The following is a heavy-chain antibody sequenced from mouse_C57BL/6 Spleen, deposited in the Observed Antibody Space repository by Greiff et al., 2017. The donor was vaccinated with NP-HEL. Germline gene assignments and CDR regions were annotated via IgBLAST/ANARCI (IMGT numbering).Heavy chain of an antibody. CDR3: ASLPYDYDVQAWFAY. CDR1: GYAFSSYW. J-gene: IGHJ3*01. Sequence: VQLQQSGPELVKPGASVKISCKASGYAFSSYWMNWVKQRPGKGLEWIGQIYPGDGDTNYNGKFKGKATLTADKSSSTAYMQLSSLTSEDSAVYFCASLPYDYDVQAWFAYWGQGTLVTVSA. V-gene: IGHV1-80*01. D-gene: IGHD2-4*01. CDR2: IYPGDGDT.